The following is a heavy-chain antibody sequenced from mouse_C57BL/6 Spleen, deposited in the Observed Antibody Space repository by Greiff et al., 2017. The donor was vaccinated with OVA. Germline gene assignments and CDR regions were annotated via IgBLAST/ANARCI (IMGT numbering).Heavy chain of an antibody. V-gene: IGHV1-80*01. CDR2: IYPGDGDT. J-gene: IGHJ2*01. CDR3: ARSYYGSLDY. CDR1: GYAFSSYW. D-gene: IGHD1-1*01. Sequence: QVQLQQSGAELVKPGASVKISCKASGYAFSSYWMNWVKQRPGKGLEWIGQIYPGDGDTNYNGKFKGKATLTADKSSSTSYMQLSSLTSEYSAIYFCARSYYGSLDYWGQGTTLTVSS.